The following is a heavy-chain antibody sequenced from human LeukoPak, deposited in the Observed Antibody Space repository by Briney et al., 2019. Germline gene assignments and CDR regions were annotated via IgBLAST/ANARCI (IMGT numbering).Heavy chain of an antibody. CDR1: GGSFSGYY. CDR2: INHSGST. V-gene: IGHV4-34*01. J-gene: IGHJ4*02. CDR3: ARVTYYYDSSGYYRPYYFDY. D-gene: IGHD3-22*01. Sequence: SETLSLTCAVYGGSFSGYYWSWIRQPPGKGLEWIGEINHSGSTNYNPSLKSRVTISVDTSKNQFSLKLSSVAAADTAVYYCARVTYYYDSSGYYRPYYFDYWGQGTLVTVSS.